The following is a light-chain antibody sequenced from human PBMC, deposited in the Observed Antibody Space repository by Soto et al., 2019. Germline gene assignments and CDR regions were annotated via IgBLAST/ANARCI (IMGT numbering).Light chain of an antibody. V-gene: IGKV3-20*01. CDR3: QQYGSSPLT. J-gene: IGKJ4*01. CDR2: GAS. CDR1: QSVSSCY. Sequence: DIVLTQSPGTLSLSPGERATLSCRASQSVSSCYLAWYQQKPGQAPRLLIYGASSRATVIPDRFSGSGSGTDFTLTISILEPEDFAVYYCQQYGSSPLTFGGGTKVEIK.